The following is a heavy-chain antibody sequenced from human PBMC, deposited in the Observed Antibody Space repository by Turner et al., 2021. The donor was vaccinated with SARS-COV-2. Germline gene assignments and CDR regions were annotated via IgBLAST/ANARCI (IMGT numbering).Heavy chain of an antibody. CDR3: ATGYAYCGGDCSIDY. D-gene: IGHD2-21*02. J-gene: IGHJ4*02. Sequence: QVQLVQSGEEVKKAGGSVKVACKVSGYSLTELSMHWGRQAPGKGLEWMGGFDPEDAETIYAQKFQGRVTMTEDTSTDTAYMELSSLRSEDTAVYYCATGYAYCGGDCSIDYWGQGTLVTVSS. CDR2: FDPEDAET. V-gene: IGHV1-24*01. CDR1: GYSLTELS.